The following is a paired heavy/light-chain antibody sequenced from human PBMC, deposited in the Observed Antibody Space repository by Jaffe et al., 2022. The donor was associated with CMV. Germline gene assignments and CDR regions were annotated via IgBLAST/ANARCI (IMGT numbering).Heavy chain of an antibody. CDR1: GFTFSRYW. CDR2: IKQDGSEK. CDR3: AKEARRDYVYWNQYYYMDV. D-gene: IGHD3-16*01. Sequence: EVQLVESGGGLVQPGGSLRLSCAGSGFTFSRYWMSWVRQAPGKGLEWVANIKQDGSEKYYVDSVKGRFTISRDNAKNSLYLQLNSLRAEDTAVYYCAKEARRDYVYWNQYYYMDVWGKGTTVTVSS. J-gene: IGHJ6*03. V-gene: IGHV3-7*03.
Light chain of an antibody. V-gene: IGKV3-20*01. Sequence: EIVLMQSPGTLSLSPGERATLSCRASQSISNIYLAWYHQKPGQAPRLLIYGASSRATGIPDRFSGSGSGTDFTLTISRLEPEDFAVYYCQQYGSSITFGQGTRLEIK. J-gene: IGKJ5*01. CDR3: QQYGSSIT. CDR2: GAS. CDR1: QSISNIY.